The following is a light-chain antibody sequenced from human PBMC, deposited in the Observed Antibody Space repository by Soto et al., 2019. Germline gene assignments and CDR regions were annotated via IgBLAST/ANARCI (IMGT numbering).Light chain of an antibody. CDR3: QQFNTYPLT. Sequence: DIQLTQSPSFLSASVGDRVTITCRASQGINEYLAWYQQKPGKPPKLLIYAASTLQSEVPSRFSGSASGTEFTLTICSLQPEDFATYYCQQFNTYPLTFGGGTKVEVK. J-gene: IGKJ4*01. CDR2: AAS. V-gene: IGKV1-9*01. CDR1: QGINEY.